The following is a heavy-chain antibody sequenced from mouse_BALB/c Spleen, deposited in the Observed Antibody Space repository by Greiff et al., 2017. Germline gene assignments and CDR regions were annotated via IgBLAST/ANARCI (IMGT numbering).Heavy chain of an antibody. J-gene: IGHJ2*01. V-gene: IGHV14-3*02. CDR2: IDPANGNT. CDR1: GFNIKDTY. Sequence: EVQVVESGAELVKPGASVKLSCTASGFNIKDTYMHWVKQRPEQGLEWIGRIDPANGNTKYDPKFQGKATITADTSSNTAYLQLSSLTSEDTAVYYCAREYGNYYFDYWGQGTTLTVSS. D-gene: IGHD2-10*02. CDR3: AREYGNYYFDY.